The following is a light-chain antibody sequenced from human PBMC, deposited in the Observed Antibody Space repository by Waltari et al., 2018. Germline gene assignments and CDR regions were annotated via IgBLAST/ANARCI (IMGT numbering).Light chain of an antibody. CDR2: LGS. J-gene: IGKJ4*01. Sequence: DIVMTQSPLSLPVTPGEPASISCKSSRSLLHRSGYNYVDWYLQKPGQAPQLPISLGSNRASGVPDRFSGRGSGTDFTLKISRVEAEDVGVYYCMQALQSPLTFGGGTKVEIK. V-gene: IGKV2-28*01. CDR3: MQALQSPLT. CDR1: RSLLHRSGYNY.